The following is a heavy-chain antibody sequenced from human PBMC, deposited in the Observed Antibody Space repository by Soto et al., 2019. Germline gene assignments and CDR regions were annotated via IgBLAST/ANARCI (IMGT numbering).Heavy chain of an antibody. V-gene: IGHV4-31*03. CDR1: GGSISSGGYY. CDR3: ARGPGWNYFLTGREPFDY. CDR2: LYYSVST. Sequence: QVQLQESGPGLVKPSQTLSLTCTVSGGSISSGGYYWSWLRQHPGKGMEWIGYLYYSVSTCYNPSLLSRVTISVDTSKNQFSRKLSSVTASDTAVYSCARGPGWNYFLTGREPFDYWGQGTLVTVSS. J-gene: IGHJ4*02. D-gene: IGHD3-9*01.